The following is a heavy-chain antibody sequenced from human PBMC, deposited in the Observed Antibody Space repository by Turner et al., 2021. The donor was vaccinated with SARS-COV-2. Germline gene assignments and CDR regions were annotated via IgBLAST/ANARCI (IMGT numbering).Heavy chain of an antibody. CDR3: ARARGVDYYDSSGQRFDP. D-gene: IGHD3-22*01. CDR2: IIPSVGTA. J-gene: IGHJ5*02. V-gene: IGHV1-69*01. Sequence: QVQLGQSGAEVKKPGSSVKVSCKASGASFSSSAISWVRQAPGQGLEWMGGIIPSVGTANYAQKFQGRVTITADESTRTAYMELSSLRSEDTAVYYCARARGVDYYDSSGQRFDPWGQGTMVTVSS. CDR1: GASFSSSA.